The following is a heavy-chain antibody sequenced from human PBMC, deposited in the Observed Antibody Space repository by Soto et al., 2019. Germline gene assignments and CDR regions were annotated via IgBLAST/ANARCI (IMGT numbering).Heavy chain of an antibody. CDR3: ARDVSPGSGPYYLDAFDM. CDR1: GFTFSDYW. Sequence: EVQLVESGGGLVQPGESLRLSCAASGFTFSDYWMTWVRQAPGKGLEWVANIKKDESKKSYLDSVRGRFTISRDNARNSLYLQMDSLRAEDTALYYCARDVSPGSGPYYLDAFDMWSQGTMVTVSS. CDR2: IKKDESKK. D-gene: IGHD3-22*01. J-gene: IGHJ3*02. V-gene: IGHV3-7*05.